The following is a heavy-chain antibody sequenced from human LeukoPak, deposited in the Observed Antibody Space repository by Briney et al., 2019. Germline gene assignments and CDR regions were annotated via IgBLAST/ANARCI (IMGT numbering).Heavy chain of an antibody. CDR3: ARVELYVATKWFDP. D-gene: IGHD5-12*01. V-gene: IGHV4-61*02. J-gene: IGHJ5*02. Sequence: PSETLSLTCIVSGASINSGSYYWTWIRQPAGKGLEWIGRIYTSGSTNYNPSLKSRVTISLDTSKNHFSLKLDSVTAADTAVYYCARVELYVATKWFDPWGQGTLVTVSS. CDR1: GASINSGSYY. CDR2: IYTSGST.